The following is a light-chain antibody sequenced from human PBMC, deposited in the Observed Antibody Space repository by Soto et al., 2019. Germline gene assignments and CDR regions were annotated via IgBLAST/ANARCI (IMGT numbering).Light chain of an antibody. CDR3: SSYAGSNNQV. Sequence: QSALTQPPSASGSPGQSVTICCTGTSSDVGGYNYVSWYQQHPGRAPKLMIYEVSKRPSGVPDRFSGSKSGNTASLTVSGLQTEDEADYYCSSYAGSNNQVFGTGTKVTVL. V-gene: IGLV2-8*01. J-gene: IGLJ1*01. CDR2: EVS. CDR1: SSDVGGYNY.